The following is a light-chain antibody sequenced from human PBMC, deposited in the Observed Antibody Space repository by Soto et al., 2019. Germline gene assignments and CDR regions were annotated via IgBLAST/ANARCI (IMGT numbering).Light chain of an antibody. CDR2: GAS. V-gene: IGKV3-15*01. CDR3: QHYNNWPPWT. J-gene: IGKJ1*01. CDR1: QSVSSN. Sequence: EIVMTQSPATLSVSPGERATLSCRASQSVSSNLAWYQQKPGQAPRLLIYGASTRATGIPARFSGSGSGTVFTLXISNLQSEDFAVYYCQHYNNWPPWTFGQGTKVEIK.